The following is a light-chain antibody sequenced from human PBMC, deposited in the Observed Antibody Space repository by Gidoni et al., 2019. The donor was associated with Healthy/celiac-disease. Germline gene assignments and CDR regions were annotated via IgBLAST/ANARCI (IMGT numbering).Light chain of an antibody. CDR3: SSYTSTSTRV. CDR1: SSYVGVYNY. J-gene: IGLJ1*01. V-gene: IGLV2-14*03. CDR2: DVS. Sequence: QSALTPPASVSGSPGQSITISCTGTSSYVGVYNYVSWYPQHPDKAPKFMIYDVSNRPSGVSDRFSGTKSGNTASLTISGLQAEDEADYYCSSYTSTSTRVFGTGTKVTVL.